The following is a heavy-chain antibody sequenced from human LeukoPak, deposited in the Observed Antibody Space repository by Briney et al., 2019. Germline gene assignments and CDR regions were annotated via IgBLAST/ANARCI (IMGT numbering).Heavy chain of an antibody. V-gene: IGHV1-8*01. D-gene: IGHD4-17*01. J-gene: IGHJ5*02. CDR1: GYTFTSYD. Sequence: GASVKVSCKASGYTFTSYDINWVRQATGQGLEWMGWMNPNSGNTGYAQKFQGRVTMTRNTSISTAYMELSSLRSEDTAVYYCARGNVAAYGDYDWFDPWGQGTLVAVSS. CDR2: MNPNSGNT. CDR3: ARGNVAAYGDYDWFDP.